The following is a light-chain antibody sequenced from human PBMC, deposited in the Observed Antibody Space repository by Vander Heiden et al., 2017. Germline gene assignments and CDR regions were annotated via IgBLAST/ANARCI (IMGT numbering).Light chain of an antibody. CDR3: TSYTTFSTYV. CDR2: EVS. J-gene: IGLJ1*01. Sequence: LTQPASVSGSPGQSITISCTGTSSDVGGYDYVSWYQQHPGKAPKLLIFEVSNRPSGISTRFSGSKSGDTASLTISGLLAEDEADYYCTSYTTFSTYVFGTGTKVTVL. V-gene: IGLV2-14*01. CDR1: SSDVGGYDY.